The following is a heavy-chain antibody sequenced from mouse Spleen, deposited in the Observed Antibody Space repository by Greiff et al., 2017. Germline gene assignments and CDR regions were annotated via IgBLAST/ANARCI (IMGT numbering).Heavy chain of an antibody. CDR2: IWSGGST. CDR3: ARSTYYGNYDWFAY. CDR1: GFSLTSYG. Sequence: VQLVESGPGLVQPSQSLSITCTVSGFSLTSYGVHWVRQSPGKGLEWLGVIWSGGSTDYNAAFISRLSISKDNSKSQVFFKMNSLQANDTAIYYCARSTYYGNYDWFAYWGQGTLVTVSA. V-gene: IGHV2-2*02. J-gene: IGHJ3*01. D-gene: IGHD2-10*01.